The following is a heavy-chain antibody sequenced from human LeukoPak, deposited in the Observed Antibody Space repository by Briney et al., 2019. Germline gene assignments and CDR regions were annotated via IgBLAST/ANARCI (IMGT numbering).Heavy chain of an antibody. D-gene: IGHD2-15*01. CDR1: GGSISSINW. J-gene: IGHJ4*02. Sequence: SGTLSLTCAVSGGSISSINWWSWVRQPPGRGLEWIGEIFHTGSTNYNPSLKSRVTMSIDKSKNQFSLNLRSVTAADMAVYYCARGRGGMRDYWGQGTLVTVSS. V-gene: IGHV4-4*02. CDR2: IFHTGST. CDR3: ARGRGGMRDY.